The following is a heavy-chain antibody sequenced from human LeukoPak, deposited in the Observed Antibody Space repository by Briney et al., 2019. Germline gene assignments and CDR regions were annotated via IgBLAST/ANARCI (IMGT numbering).Heavy chain of an antibody. CDR1: GGSFSGYY. CDR2: INHTGST. Sequence: SETLSLTCEVYGGSFSGYYWSWIRQPPGKGLEWIGEINHTGSTDYNPSLKSRVIISLDTSKNQFSPKLSSLTAADTAMYYCARQSAHCRSTSCYGFDPWGQGILVTVSS. V-gene: IGHV4-34*01. J-gene: IGHJ5*02. D-gene: IGHD2-2*01. CDR3: ARQSAHCRSTSCYGFDP.